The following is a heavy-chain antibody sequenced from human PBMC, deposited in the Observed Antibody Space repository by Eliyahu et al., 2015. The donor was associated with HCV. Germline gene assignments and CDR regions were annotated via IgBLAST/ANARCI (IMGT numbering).Heavy chain of an antibody. CDR3: ARSGWRGSGSYYPFDP. Sequence: QVQLQESGPGLVKPSQTLSLTCPVXGGSISSGDYYWSWIRQPPGKGLEWIGYIYYSGSTYYNPSLKSRVTISVDTSKNQFSLKLSSVTAADTAVYSCARSGWRGSGSYYPFDPWGQGTLVTVSS. CDR2: IYYSGST. J-gene: IGHJ5*02. V-gene: IGHV4-30-4*08. CDR1: GGSISSGDYY. D-gene: IGHD3-10*01.